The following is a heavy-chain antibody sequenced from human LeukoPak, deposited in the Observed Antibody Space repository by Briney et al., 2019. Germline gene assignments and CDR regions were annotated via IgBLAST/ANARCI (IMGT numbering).Heavy chain of an antibody. J-gene: IGHJ4*02. CDR2: ISWNSGSI. V-gene: IGHV3-9*01. D-gene: IGHD5-18*01. CDR3: AKDIGFVLDTAVFDY. CDR1: GFTFDDYA. Sequence: GRSLRLSCAASGFTFDDYAMHWVRQAPGKGLEWVSGISWNSGSIGYADSVKGRFTISRDNAKNSLYLQMNSLRAEDTALYYCAKDIGFVLDTAVFDYWGQGTLVTVSS.